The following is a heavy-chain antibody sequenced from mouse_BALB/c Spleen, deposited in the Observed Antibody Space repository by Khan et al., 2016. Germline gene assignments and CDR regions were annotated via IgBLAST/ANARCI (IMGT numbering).Heavy chain of an antibody. CDR2: ITSGSTNI. CDR1: GFTFSGFG. V-gene: IGHV5-17*02. CDR3: ARMGGSYAMDY. J-gene: IGHJ4*01. Sequence: EVELVEPGGDLVQPGGSRKLPRAASGFTFSGFGMHWVRQAPEKGLEWVAYITSGSTNIYYSDTVKGRFTISRDHPKNTLFLQMTSLRSEDTAMYYCARMGGSYAMDYWGQGTSVAVSS.